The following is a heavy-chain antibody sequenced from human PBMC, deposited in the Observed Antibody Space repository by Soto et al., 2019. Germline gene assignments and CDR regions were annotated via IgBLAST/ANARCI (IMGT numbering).Heavy chain of an antibody. V-gene: IGHV3-74*01. CDR2: INSDGSST. J-gene: IGHJ6*02. Sequence: EVQLVESGGGLVQPGGSLTLSCAASGFTFSSSWMHWVRQVPGKGLVWVSRINSDGSSTSYADSVKGRFTISRDNAKNTLYLQMNSLRAEDTAVYYCARASGIEADINYYYGMDVWGQGTTVTVSS. D-gene: IGHD6-13*01. CDR1: GFTFSSSW. CDR3: ARASGIEADINYYYGMDV.